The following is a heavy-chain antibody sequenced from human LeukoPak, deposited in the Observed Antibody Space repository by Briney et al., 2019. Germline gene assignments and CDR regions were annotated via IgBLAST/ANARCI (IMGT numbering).Heavy chain of an antibody. J-gene: IGHJ4*02. D-gene: IGHD4-17*01. CDR1: GFTFSSYG. CDR3: ARAHGDYDLGY. CDR2: IWYDGSNK. V-gene: IGHV3-33*01. Sequence: GGSLRLSCAASGFTFSSYGMHWVRQAPGKGLEWVAVIWYDGSNKYYADSVKDRFTISRDNSKNTLYLQMNSLRAEDTAVYYCARAHGDYDLGYWGQGTLVTVSS.